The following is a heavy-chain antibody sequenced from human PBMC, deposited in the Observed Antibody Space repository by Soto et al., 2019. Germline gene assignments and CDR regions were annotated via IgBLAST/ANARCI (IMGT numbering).Heavy chain of an antibody. CDR2: ISSSSSYI. CDR1: GFTFSSYS. CDR3: ARERITGTPGLYDY. Sequence: EVQLVESGGGLVKPEGSLRLSCAASGFTFSSYSMNWVRQAPGKGLEWVSSISSSSSYIYYADSVKGRFTISRDNAKNSLYLQMNSLRAEDTAVYYCARERITGTPGLYDYWGQGTLVTVSS. D-gene: IGHD1-20*01. V-gene: IGHV3-21*01. J-gene: IGHJ4*02.